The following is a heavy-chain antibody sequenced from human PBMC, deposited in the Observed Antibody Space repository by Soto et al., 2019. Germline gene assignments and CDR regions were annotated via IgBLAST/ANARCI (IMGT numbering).Heavy chain of an antibody. CDR3: ARDMGGGGYPGDWFDP. Sequence: EVQLLESGGGLVQPGGSLRLSCAASGFTFSTYAMNWVRRAPGKGLEWVSGISDSGGSTYYTDSVKGRFTISRDNSKNTLYLQMNSLRADDTAVYFCARDMGGGGYPGDWFDPWGQGTLVTVSS. CDR2: ISDSGGST. D-gene: IGHD1-26*01. CDR1: GFTFSTYA. J-gene: IGHJ5*02. V-gene: IGHV3-23*01.